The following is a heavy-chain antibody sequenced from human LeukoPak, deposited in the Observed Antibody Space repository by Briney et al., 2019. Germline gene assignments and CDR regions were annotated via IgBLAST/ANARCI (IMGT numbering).Heavy chain of an antibody. Sequence: GGSLRLSCAASGFTFSSYSMNWVRQAPGKGLEWVSSISSSSYIYYADSVKGRFTISRDNAKNSLYLQMNSLRAEDTAVYYCAAGATVTPRFDYWGQGTLVTVSS. J-gene: IGHJ4*02. CDR1: GFTFSSYS. CDR2: ISSSSYI. CDR3: AAGATVTPRFDY. D-gene: IGHD4-17*01. V-gene: IGHV3-21*01.